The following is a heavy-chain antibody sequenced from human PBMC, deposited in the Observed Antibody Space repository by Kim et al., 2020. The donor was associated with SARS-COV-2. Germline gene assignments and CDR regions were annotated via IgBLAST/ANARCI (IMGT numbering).Heavy chain of an antibody. D-gene: IGHD1-26*01. CDR3: ARDLEEERGDYYGMDV. J-gene: IGHJ6*02. Sequence: KFQGRVTMTRDTSISTAYMELSRLRSDDTAVYYCARDLEEERGDYYGMDVWGQGTTVTVSS. V-gene: IGHV1-2*02.